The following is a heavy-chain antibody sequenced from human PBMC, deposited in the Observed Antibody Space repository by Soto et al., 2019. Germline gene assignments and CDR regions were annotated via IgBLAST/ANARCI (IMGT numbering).Heavy chain of an antibody. Sequence: EVQLVETGGGLIQPGGSLRLSCAASGFTVSSNYMSWVRQAPGKGLXXXSVIYSGGSTYYADSVKGRFTISRDNSKNTLYLQMNSLRAEDTAVYYCARERAVAGDYYYYGMDVWGQGTTVTVSS. D-gene: IGHD6-19*01. CDR1: GFTVSSNY. J-gene: IGHJ6*02. V-gene: IGHV3-53*02. CDR2: IYSGGST. CDR3: ARERAVAGDYYYYGMDV.